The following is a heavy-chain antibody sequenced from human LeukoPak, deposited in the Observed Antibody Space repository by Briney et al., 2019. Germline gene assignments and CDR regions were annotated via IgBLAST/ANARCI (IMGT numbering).Heavy chain of an antibody. J-gene: IGHJ6*03. Sequence: SVKVSCKASGGIFTSYAINWVRQAPGQGLEWMGGISPMSGRANYAQKFQGRVTITTDESTSTVYMEMSSLRSEDTAVYYCARDAITIFGVIREDDFYSYMDVWGKGTAVIVSS. CDR3: ARDAITIFGVIREDDFYSYMDV. V-gene: IGHV1-69*05. D-gene: IGHD3-3*01. CDR2: ISPMSGRA. CDR1: GGIFTSYA.